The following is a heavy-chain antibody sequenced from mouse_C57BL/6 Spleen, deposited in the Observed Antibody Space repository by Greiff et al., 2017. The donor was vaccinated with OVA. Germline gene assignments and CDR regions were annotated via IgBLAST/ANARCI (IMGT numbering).Heavy chain of an antibody. CDR2: ISGGGGNT. CDR1: GFTFSSYT. CDR3: ARGGAPSFFDY. J-gene: IGHJ2*01. Sequence: EVQGVESGGGLVKPGGSLKLSCAASGFTFSSYTMSWVRQTPEKRLEWVATISGGGGNTYYPDSVKGRFTISRDNAKNTLYLQMSSLRSEDTALYYCARGGAPSFFDYWGQGTTLTVSS. D-gene: IGHD1-2*01. V-gene: IGHV5-9*01.